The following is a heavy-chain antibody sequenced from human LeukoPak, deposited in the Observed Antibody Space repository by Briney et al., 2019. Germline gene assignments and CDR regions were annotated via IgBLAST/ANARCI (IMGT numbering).Heavy chain of an antibody. J-gene: IGHJ4*02. D-gene: IGHD3-9*01. CDR1: GYTFTSYD. Sequence: GASVKVSCKTSGYTFTSYDINWVRQATGQGLEWMGWMKPNSGNTGYAQKFQGRVTMTRNTSISTAYMELSSLRSEDTAVYYCARGPREDYDILTGYYLPSIDYWGQGTLVTVSS. CDR3: ARGPREDYDILTGYYLPSIDY. CDR2: MKPNSGNT. V-gene: IGHV1-8*01.